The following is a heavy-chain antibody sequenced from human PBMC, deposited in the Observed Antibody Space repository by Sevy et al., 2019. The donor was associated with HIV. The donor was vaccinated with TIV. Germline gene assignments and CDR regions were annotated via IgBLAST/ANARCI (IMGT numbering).Heavy chain of an antibody. J-gene: IGHJ4*02. V-gene: IGHV4-4*07. CDR1: GGSISSYY. CDR3: ARARAFYYYDSSGYDFFDY. CDR2: IYTSGST. D-gene: IGHD3-22*01. Sequence: SETLSLTCTVSGGSISSYYWSWIRQPAGKGLEWIGRIYTSGSTNYNPSLKSRVTMSVDTSKNQFSLKLSSVTAADTAVYYCARARAFYYYDSSGYDFFDYWAQGTLVTVSS.